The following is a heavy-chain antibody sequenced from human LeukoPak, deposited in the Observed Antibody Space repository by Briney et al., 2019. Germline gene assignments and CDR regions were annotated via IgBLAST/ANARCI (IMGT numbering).Heavy chain of an antibody. Sequence: ASVKVSCKASGYPFTNYGISWVRQAPGQGLEWMGWISTYTGNTKYAQRFQGRVIMITDTSTSTAYMELRSLRSDDTAVFYCARDFWVRHSAPAPKDLWGQGTLVTVSS. J-gene: IGHJ5*02. D-gene: IGHD2-2*01. CDR1: GYPFTNYG. CDR2: ISTYTGNT. CDR3: ARDFWVRHSAPAPKDL. V-gene: IGHV1-18*01.